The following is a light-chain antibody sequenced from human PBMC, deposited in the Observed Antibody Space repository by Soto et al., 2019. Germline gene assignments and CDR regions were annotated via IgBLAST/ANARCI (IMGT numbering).Light chain of an antibody. CDR2: GAS. CDR1: QSISDT. J-gene: IGKJ2*02. V-gene: IGKV3-15*01. Sequence: IGVTKSLFTVSVSQRGRATLSCRASQSISDTLAWYQQKPGQAPRLLIYGASTRAPGFPARFSGSGSGTDFTLTISSLQSEDFALYYCQQYNNWLCTFGHGTNLDIK. CDR3: QQYNNWLCT.